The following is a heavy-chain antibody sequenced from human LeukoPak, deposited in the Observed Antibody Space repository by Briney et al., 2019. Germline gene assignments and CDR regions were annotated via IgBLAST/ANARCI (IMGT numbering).Heavy chain of an antibody. D-gene: IGHD3-10*01. J-gene: IGHJ6*03. CDR3: ARYGSGSVFSYYYYYMDV. CDR2: IYTSGST. Sequence: SETLSLTCTVSGGSISSYYWSWIRQPAGKGLEWIGRIYTSGSTNYNPSLKSRVTISVDKSKNQFSLKLSSVTAADTAVYYCARYGSGSVFSYYYYYMDVWGKGTTVTVSS. CDR1: GGSISSYY. V-gene: IGHV4-4*07.